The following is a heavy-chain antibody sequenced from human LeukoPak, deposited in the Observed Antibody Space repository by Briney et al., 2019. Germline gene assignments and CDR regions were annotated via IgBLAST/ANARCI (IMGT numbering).Heavy chain of an antibody. J-gene: IGHJ4*02. D-gene: IGHD5-24*01. CDR1: GFIFSPYA. Sequence: GGSLRLSCAASGFIFSPYAMSWVRQAPGKGLEWVAGIAGGDDRFYADSVKGRFSISRDNSKNTVDLQMNSLRVEDTAVYYCARGGRVVERWLQLDYWGQGTLVTVSS. V-gene: IGHV3-23*01. CDR2: IAGGDDR. CDR3: ARGGRVVERWLQLDY.